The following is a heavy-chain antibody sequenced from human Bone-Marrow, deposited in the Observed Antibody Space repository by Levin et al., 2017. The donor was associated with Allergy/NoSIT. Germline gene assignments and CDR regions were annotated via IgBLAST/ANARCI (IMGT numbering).Heavy chain of an antibody. CDR1: GFTFNSYA. CDR2: LLFLFLLP. V-gene: IGHV3-23*01. CDR3: AKGAGWVAGAVALI. D-gene: IGHD6-19*01. J-gene: IGHJ4*02. Sequence: RLSCAASGFTFNSYALSWVRQAPGKGWEWFFFLLFLFLLPFSSSSFKGRFTISRDNSKTTLYLQMNSLRAEDTAVYYCAKGAGWVAGAVALIWGQGTLVTVSS.